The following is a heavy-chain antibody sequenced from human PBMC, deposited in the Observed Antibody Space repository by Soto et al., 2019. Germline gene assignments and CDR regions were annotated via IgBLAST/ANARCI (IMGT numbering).Heavy chain of an antibody. D-gene: IGHD3-22*01. CDR1: GFTFSSYA. J-gene: IGHJ3*02. Sequence: GGSLRLSCAASGFTFSSYAMHWVRQAPGKGLEWVAVISYDGSNKYYADSVKGRFTISRDNSKNTLYLQMNSLRAEDTAVYYCSRYYDSSGYDHDAFDIWGQGTMVTVSS. CDR2: ISYDGSNK. V-gene: IGHV3-30-3*01. CDR3: SRYYDSSGYDHDAFDI.